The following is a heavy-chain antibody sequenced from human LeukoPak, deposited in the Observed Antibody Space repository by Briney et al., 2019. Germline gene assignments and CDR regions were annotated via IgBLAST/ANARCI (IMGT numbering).Heavy chain of an antibody. CDR3: AADDCSSTSCYRTY. Sequence: PGGSLRLSCAASGFTVSSNYWGWVRQAPGKGLEWVSSISSSGTYLYYTDSVKGRFTISRDNAKNSLYLQMNSLRAEDTAVYYCAADDCSSTSCYRTYWGQGTLVTVSS. V-gene: IGHV3-21*01. CDR2: ISSSGTYL. CDR1: GFTVSSNY. J-gene: IGHJ4*02. D-gene: IGHD2-2*02.